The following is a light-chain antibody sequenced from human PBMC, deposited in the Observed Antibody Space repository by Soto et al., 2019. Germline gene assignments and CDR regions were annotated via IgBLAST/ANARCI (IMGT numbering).Light chain of an antibody. V-gene: IGKV3D-15*01. CDR3: QHYNNWPIT. J-gene: IGKJ5*01. CDR1: QSVASN. CDR2: GTS. Sequence: EIVMTQSPASLSVSPGESVTLFCKASQSVASNLAWYQQKPGQAPRLLIYGTSTRATGVPARFSGSGSGTDFTLTISSLQAADVAVYHCQHYNNWPITFGQGTRLEI.